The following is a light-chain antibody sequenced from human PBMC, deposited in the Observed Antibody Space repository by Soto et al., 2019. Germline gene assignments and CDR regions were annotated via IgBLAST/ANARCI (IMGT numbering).Light chain of an antibody. V-gene: IGLV2-14*01. Sequence: QSVLTQPASVSGSPGQSITISCTGTSSDVGGYNYVSWYQQHPGKAPKLMIYDVSNRPSGVSNRFSGSKSGNTASLTISGLTAEDEADYYCSSYTSSSTLVVFGGGTKQTVL. J-gene: IGLJ2*01. CDR2: DVS. CDR1: SSDVGGYNY. CDR3: SSYTSSSTLVV.